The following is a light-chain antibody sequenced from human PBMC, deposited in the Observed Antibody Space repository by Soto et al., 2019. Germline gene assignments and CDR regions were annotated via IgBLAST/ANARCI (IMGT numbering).Light chain of an antibody. J-gene: IGKJ1*01. Sequence: EIVMTQSPATLSVSPGGRATLSCMASQSISDTLAWYQQKPGQAPRLLIYSASRRATGFPARFSGSGSGTDFTLTISSLQSEDFAVYYCQQYNNWPWTFGQGTKVDI. V-gene: IGKV3-15*01. CDR3: QQYNNWPWT. CDR2: SAS. CDR1: QSISDT.